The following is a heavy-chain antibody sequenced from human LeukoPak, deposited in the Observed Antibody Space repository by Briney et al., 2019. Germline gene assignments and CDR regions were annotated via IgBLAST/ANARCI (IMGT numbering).Heavy chain of an antibody. Sequence: GGSLRLSCAAPGFTFSDYYMSWLRQAPGKGLEWVSYISSSGSTIYYADSVKGRFTISRDNAKNSLYLQMNSLRAEDTAVYYCAGSSGYSYGYIDYWGQGTLVTVSS. CDR1: GFTFSDYY. V-gene: IGHV3-11*04. CDR2: ISSSGSTI. D-gene: IGHD5-18*01. J-gene: IGHJ4*02. CDR3: AGSSGYSYGYIDY.